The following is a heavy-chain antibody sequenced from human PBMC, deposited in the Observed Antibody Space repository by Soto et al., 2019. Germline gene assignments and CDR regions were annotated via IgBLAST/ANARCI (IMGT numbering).Heavy chain of an antibody. CDR1: GFTVSRGS. V-gene: IGHV3-53*01. CDR3: AGSIAAGGSLDY. D-gene: IGHD6-6*01. J-gene: IGHJ4*02. Sequence: EVQLVESGGGLIQPGGSLRLSCAASGFTVSRGSMSWVRQAPGKGLEWVSALKSDGSTYYADSVKGRFTISRDNSKNTLYVQINRLRAEDRAVYYCAGSIAAGGSLDYWGQGVLVTVSS. CDR2: LKSDGST.